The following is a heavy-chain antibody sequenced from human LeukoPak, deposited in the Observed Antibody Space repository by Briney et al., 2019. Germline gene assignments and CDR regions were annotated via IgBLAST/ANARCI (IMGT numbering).Heavy chain of an antibody. CDR2: ISWNSGSI. D-gene: IGHD2-15*01. CDR1: GFTFDDYA. J-gene: IGHJ4*02. Sequence: GGSLRLSCAASGFTFDDYAMHWVRQAPGKGLEWVSGISWNSGSIGYADSVKGRFTISRDNAKNSLYLQMNSLRAEDTALYYCAKAYGGSYFDYWGQGTLVTVSS. V-gene: IGHV3-9*01. CDR3: AKAYGGSYFDY.